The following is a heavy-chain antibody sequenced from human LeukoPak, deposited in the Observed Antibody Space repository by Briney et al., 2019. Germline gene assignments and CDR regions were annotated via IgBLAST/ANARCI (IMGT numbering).Heavy chain of an antibody. CDR1: DGSMNNYY. CDR2: ISYSGST. V-gene: IGHV4-59*01. J-gene: IGHJ4*02. Sequence: PSETLSLTCTVSDGSMNNYYWSWIRQPPGKGLEWIGHISYSGSTNYNPSLMSRVTVSVNTSKNQLSLKINSVTAADTAVYYCARMPPVGGSYVYWGQGTLVTVSS. D-gene: IGHD3-16*01. CDR3: ARMPPVGGSYVY.